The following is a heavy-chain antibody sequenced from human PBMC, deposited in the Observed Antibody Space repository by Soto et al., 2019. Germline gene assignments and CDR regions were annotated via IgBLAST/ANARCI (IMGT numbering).Heavy chain of an antibody. Sequence: GESLKISCKGSGYSFTSYWISWVRQMPGKVLEWMGRIDPSDSYTNYSPSFQGHVTISADKSISTAYLQWSSLKASDTAMYYCARHIPLNYYDSSGYYTYWGQGXLVTVYS. D-gene: IGHD3-22*01. CDR1: GYSFTSYW. CDR3: ARHIPLNYYDSSGYYTY. V-gene: IGHV5-10-1*01. J-gene: IGHJ4*02. CDR2: IDPSDSYT.